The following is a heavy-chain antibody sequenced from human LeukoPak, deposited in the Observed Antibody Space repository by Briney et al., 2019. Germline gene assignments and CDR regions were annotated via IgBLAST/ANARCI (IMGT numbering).Heavy chain of an antibody. CDR1: GYTFTSYG. J-gene: IGHJ4*02. V-gene: IGHV1-18*01. Sequence: ASVKVSCKASGYTFTSYGISWVRQAPGQGLEWMGWISAYNGNTNYAQKLQGRVTMTTDTSTSTAYMELRSLRSDDTAVCYCARTPDYYDDSSGYYDYWGQGTLVTVSP. CDR3: ARTPDYYDDSSGYYDY. D-gene: IGHD3-22*01. CDR2: ISAYNGNT.